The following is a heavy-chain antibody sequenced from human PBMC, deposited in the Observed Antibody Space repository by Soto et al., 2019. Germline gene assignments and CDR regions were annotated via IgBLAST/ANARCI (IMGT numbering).Heavy chain of an antibody. V-gene: IGHV4-39*01. Sequence: PSETLSLTCTVSGGSISSSNYYWGWIRQPPGKGLEWIGSIYYSGSTYYNPSLKSRVTISVDTSKNQFSLKLSSVTAADTAIYYCARRRGSSTHYYYYYGMDVWGQGTTVTVSS. CDR2: IYYSGST. D-gene: IGHD1-26*01. CDR1: GGSISSSNYY. J-gene: IGHJ6*02. CDR3: ARRRGSSTHYYYYYGMDV.